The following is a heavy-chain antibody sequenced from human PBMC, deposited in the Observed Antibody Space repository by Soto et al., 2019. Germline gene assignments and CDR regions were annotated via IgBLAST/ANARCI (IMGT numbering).Heavy chain of an antibody. CDR3: ARDPIYYDSSGTSDY. J-gene: IGHJ4*02. V-gene: IGHV1-18*01. CDR2: ISAYNGNT. D-gene: IGHD3-22*01. Sequence: QVQLVQSGAEVKKPGASVKVSCKASGYTFTSYGISWVRQAPGQGLEWMGWISAYNGNTNYAQKPQGRVTMTTDTSTSTAYMELRSLRSDDTAVYYCARDPIYYDSSGTSDYWGQGTLVTVSS. CDR1: GYTFTSYG.